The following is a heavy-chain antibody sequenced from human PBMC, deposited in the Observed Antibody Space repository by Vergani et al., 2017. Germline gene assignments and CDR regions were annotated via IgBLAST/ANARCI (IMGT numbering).Heavy chain of an antibody. V-gene: IGHV4-59*01. CDR3: ARERIGGDAFDI. J-gene: IGHJ3*02. CDR2: IYYSGST. CDR1: GGSISSYY. Sequence: QVQLQESGPGLVKPSETLSLTCTVSGGSISSYYWSWIRQPPGKGLEWIGYIYYSGSTNYNPSLKSRVTISVDTSKNQFSLKLSSVTAADTAVYYCARERIGGDAFDIWAKGQWSPSLQ. D-gene: IGHD3-16*02.